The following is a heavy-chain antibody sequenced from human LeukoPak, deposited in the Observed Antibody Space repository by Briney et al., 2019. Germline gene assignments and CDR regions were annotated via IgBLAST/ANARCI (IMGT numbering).Heavy chain of an antibody. V-gene: IGHV3-23*01. J-gene: IGHJ4*02. Sequence: GGSLRLSCAASGFTFSDFGMSWVRQAPGKGLEWVSAISGSGGSTYYADSVKGRFTISRDNSKNTLYLQMNSLRAEDTAVYYCAKDNGDPYYDILTGYYPYFDYWGQGTLVTVSS. D-gene: IGHD3-9*01. CDR1: GFTFSDFG. CDR3: AKDNGDPYYDILTGYYPYFDY. CDR2: ISGSGGST.